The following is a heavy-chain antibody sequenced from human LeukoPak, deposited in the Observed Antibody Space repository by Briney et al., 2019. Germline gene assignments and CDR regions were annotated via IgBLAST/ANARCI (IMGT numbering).Heavy chain of an antibody. V-gene: IGHV4-59*01. Sequence: SETLSLTCAVSGGSINTYYWSWIRQPPGKGLESIGYISYSGSPNYNPSLKSRVTISVDTSKKQFSLKLNSVTAADTAVYCCARLNRGIDAFDIWGQGTMVTVSS. CDR3: ARLNRGIDAFDI. CDR1: GGSINTYY. D-gene: IGHD3-10*01. J-gene: IGHJ3*02. CDR2: ISYSGSP.